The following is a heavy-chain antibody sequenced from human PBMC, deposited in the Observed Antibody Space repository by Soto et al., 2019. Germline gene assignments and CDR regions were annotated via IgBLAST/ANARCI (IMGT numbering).Heavy chain of an antibody. J-gene: IGHJ3*02. Sequence: SQTLSLTCAISGDSVSSNSAAWNWLRQSPSRGLEWLGRTYYRSKWYTDYAPSVNSRIVISPDTSKNHFSLHLNSVTPEDTAVYYCAKWGLDAFDILCQGTIVTVSS. CDR3: AKWGLDAFDI. V-gene: IGHV6-1*01. CDR2: TYYRSKWYT. CDR1: GDSVSSNSAA. D-gene: IGHD2-8*01.